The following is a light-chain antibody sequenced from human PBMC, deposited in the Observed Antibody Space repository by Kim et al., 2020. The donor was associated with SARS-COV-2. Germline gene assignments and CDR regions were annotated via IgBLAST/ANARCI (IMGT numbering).Light chain of an antibody. J-gene: IGKJ1*01. V-gene: IGKV1-5*03. CDR1: QSISSW. Sequence: DIQMTQSPSTLSASVGDRVTITCRASQSISSWLAWYQQKPGKAPKLLIYKASNLESGVPSRFSGSGSGTEFTLTISSPQPDDFATYYCQQYNSYSRTFGQGTKVDIK. CDR2: KAS. CDR3: QQYNSYSRT.